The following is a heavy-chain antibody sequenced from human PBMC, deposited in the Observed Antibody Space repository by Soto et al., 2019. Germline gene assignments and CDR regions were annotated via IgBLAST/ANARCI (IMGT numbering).Heavy chain of an antibody. J-gene: IGHJ6*02. V-gene: IGHV3-30*18. CDR2: ISYDGSNK. CDR1: GFTFSSYG. Sequence: GGSLRLSCAASGFTFSSYGMHWVRQAPGKGLEWVAVISYDGSNKYYADSVKGRFTISRDNSKNTLYLQMNSLRAEDTAVYYCAKDHRLLWFGELYFRDYYYYGMDVCAQGTTVTVSS. D-gene: IGHD3-10*01. CDR3: AKDHRLLWFGELYFRDYYYYGMDV.